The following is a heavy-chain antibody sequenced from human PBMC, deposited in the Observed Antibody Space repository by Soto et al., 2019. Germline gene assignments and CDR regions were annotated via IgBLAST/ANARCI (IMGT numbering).Heavy chain of an antibody. CDR2: IIPILGIA. D-gene: IGHD4-17*01. V-gene: IGHV1-69*02. J-gene: IGHJ3*02. CDR1: GGTFSSYT. CDR3: ARSQGLGDDYGDVGDAFDI. Sequence: SVKVSCKASGGTFSSYTISWVRQAPGQGLEWMGRIIPILGIANYAQKFQGRVTITADKSTSTDYMELSSLRSEDTAVYYCARSQGLGDDYGDVGDAFDIWGQGTMVTVSS.